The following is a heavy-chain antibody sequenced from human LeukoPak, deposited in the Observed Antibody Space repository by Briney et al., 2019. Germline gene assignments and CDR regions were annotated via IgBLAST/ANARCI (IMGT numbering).Heavy chain of an antibody. D-gene: IGHD2-15*01. CDR2: FEIEVGET. Sequence: ASVKVSCKVFGETLHKLSMHWVRQAPGKGLEWVGGFEIEVGETIYAQKFQGRVTMTEDTASETAYMELSSLRSEDTAVYFRATLKDIVVTAVGTGTNHYWGQGTLVTVSS. V-gene: IGHV1-24*01. CDR3: ATLKDIVVTAVGTGTNHY. CDR1: GETLHKLS. J-gene: IGHJ4*02.